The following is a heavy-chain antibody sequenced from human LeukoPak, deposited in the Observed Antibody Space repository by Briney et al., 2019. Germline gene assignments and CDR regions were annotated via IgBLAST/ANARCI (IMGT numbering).Heavy chain of an antibody. CDR1: GDSVSSNSAA. CDR2: TYCRSTCFN. J-gene: IGHJ3*02. V-gene: IGHV6-1*01. Sequence: SQTLSLTCAISGDSVSSNSAAWNCIRQSPSRGLEWLGRTYCRSTCFNDYAVSVRSRITINPDTSKNQFSLQLSSMTPEESAVYYCARDGTGHGYYGAFDIWGQGTVVTVSS. D-gene: IGHD3-10*01. CDR3: ARDGTGHGYYGAFDI.